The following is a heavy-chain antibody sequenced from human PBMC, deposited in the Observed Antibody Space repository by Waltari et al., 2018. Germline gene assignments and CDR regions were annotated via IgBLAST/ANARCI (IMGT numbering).Heavy chain of an antibody. CDR1: GFNFISYA. Sequence: EEHLLESGGGLAQPGGSLRLSCAASGFNFISYAMSWVRQAPGKGLAWVSGMSDIVFITKYADSVKGRFTVSRDNSKNTVFLHLNSLRAEDTAIYYCARHLYSIDYLELAKWGQGTLVTVSS. J-gene: IGHJ4*02. V-gene: IGHV3-23*01. CDR2: MSDIVFIT. D-gene: IGHD3-22*01. CDR3: ARHLYSIDYLELAK.